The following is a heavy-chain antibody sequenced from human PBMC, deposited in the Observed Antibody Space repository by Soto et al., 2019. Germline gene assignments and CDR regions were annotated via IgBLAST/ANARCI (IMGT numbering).Heavy chain of an antibody. CDR1: GFAFRSYN. D-gene: IGHD5-12*01. CDR3: AKKIMGYAAHSDALDA. Sequence: PVGSLRLSCGASGFAFRSYNMNWVRQAPGKGLEWVALISYDGDHKYYPDSARGRFTVSRDNFNNMLFLQMDSLTPEDTAVYYCAKKIMGYAAHSDALDAWGQGTTVTVSS. V-gene: IGHV3-30*18. CDR2: ISYDGDHK. J-gene: IGHJ6*02.